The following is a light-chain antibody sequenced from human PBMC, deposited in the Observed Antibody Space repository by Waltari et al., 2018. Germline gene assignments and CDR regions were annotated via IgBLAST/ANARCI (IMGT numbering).Light chain of an antibody. V-gene: IGLV1-44*01. CDR1: NSNIGRNT. CDR2: SNI. CDR3: AAWDDSLSGVV. Sequence: QSVLTQPPSASGTPGQRVTISCSGSNSNIGRNTVNWYQQLPGTAPKLLIYSNIQRPSGVPYRFSGSKSGTSASLAISGLQSEDEADYYCAAWDDSLSGVVFGGGTKLTVL. J-gene: IGLJ2*01.